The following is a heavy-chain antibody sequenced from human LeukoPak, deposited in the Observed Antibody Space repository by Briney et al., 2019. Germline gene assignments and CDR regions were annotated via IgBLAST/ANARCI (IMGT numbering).Heavy chain of an antibody. CDR2: IKQAGSDK. CDR3: AREYDFWRYLDY. V-gene: IGHV3-7*01. Sequence: GGSLRLSCAASGFTFSSYWMSWVRQAPGKGLEWVANIKQAGSDKYYVDSVKGRFSISKDNAKNLLFLEMSSRRAEDTAVYYCAREYDFWRYLDYWGQGILATVSS. J-gene: IGHJ4*02. CDR1: GFTFSSYW. D-gene: IGHD3-3*01.